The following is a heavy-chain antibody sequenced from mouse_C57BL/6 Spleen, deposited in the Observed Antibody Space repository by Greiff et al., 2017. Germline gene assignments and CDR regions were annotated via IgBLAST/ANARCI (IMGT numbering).Heavy chain of an antibody. CDR3: ARYHYGSSLYYAMDY. Sequence: QVQLQQPGAELVMPGASVKLSCKASGYTFTSYWMHWVKQRPGQGLEWIGEIDPSDSYTNYNQKFKGKSTLTVDKSSSTAYMQLSSLTSEASAVYYCARYHYGSSLYYAMDYWGQGTSVTVSS. CDR1: GYTFTSYW. CDR2: IDPSDSYT. J-gene: IGHJ4*01. D-gene: IGHD1-1*01. V-gene: IGHV1-69*01.